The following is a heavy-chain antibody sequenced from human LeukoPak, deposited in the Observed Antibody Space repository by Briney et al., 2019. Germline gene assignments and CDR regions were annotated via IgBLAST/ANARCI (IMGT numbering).Heavy chain of an antibody. J-gene: IGHJ5*02. V-gene: IGHV4-59*12. CDR1: GGSISGYY. CDR3: ARYFIVVVPAAGQFDP. CDR2: IYYSGST. Sequence: SETLSLTCTVSGGSISGYYWSWIRQPPGKGLEWIGYIYYSGSTNYNPSLKSRVTISVDTSKNQFSLKLSSVTAADTAVYYCARYFIVVVPAAGQFDPWGQGTLVTVSS. D-gene: IGHD2-2*01.